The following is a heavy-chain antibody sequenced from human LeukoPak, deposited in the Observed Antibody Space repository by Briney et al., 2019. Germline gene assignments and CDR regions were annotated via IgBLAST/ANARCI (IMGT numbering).Heavy chain of an antibody. D-gene: IGHD6-13*01. J-gene: IGHJ4*02. CDR3: TREGILSAGDY. V-gene: IGHV3-7*01. CDR1: GFTFSSYW. Sequence: GGSLRLSCAASGFTFSSYWMSWVRQAPGKGLEWVANIKQDGSEKYYVDSVKGRFTFSRDNAKNSLYLQMNSLRAEDTAVYYCTREGILSAGDYWGQGTLVIVSS. CDR2: IKQDGSEK.